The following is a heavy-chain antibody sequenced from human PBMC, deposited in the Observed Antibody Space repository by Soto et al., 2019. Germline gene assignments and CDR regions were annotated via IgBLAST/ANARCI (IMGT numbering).Heavy chain of an antibody. D-gene: IGHD2-2*01. V-gene: IGHV3-23*01. J-gene: IGHJ4*02. CDR1: GFTFSTYA. Sequence: DVPLLESGGGLVQPGGSLRLSWATSGFTFSTYAMSWVRQAPGKGLEWVSSMSGNGGNTYYANSVKGRFTISRDNSENTLYLQMNSLRAEDAAVYYCAKDSRRDCSTTTCYLLDYWGQGTLVTVS. CDR2: MSGNGGNT. CDR3: AKDSRRDCSTTTCYLLDY.